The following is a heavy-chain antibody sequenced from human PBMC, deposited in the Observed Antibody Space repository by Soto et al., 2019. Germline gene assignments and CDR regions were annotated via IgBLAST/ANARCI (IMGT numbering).Heavy chain of an antibody. J-gene: IGHJ5*02. CDR1: GGSFSGYY. D-gene: IGHD3-3*01. CDR3: ARVEAFNWFEP. Sequence: SETLSRTCAVYGGSFSGYYWSCIRQPPGKGLEWIGEINHSGSTNYNPSLKSRVTISVDTSKNQFSLKLSSVTAADTAVDYCARVEAFNWFEPWGQGTLVTVSS. CDR2: INHSGST. V-gene: IGHV4-34*01.